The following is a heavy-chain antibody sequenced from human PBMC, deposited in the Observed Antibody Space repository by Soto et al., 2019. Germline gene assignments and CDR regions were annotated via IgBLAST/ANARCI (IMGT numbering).Heavy chain of an antibody. J-gene: IGHJ4*02. CDR3: ARASTYCGGDCYSPYFDY. Sequence: ASVKVSCKASGGTFSSYAISWVRQAPGQGLEWMGGIIPIFGTANYAQKFQGRVTITADESTSTAYMELTSLRSEDTAVYYCARASTYCGGDCYSPYFDYWGQGTLVTVSS. CDR2: IIPIFGTA. V-gene: IGHV1-69*13. D-gene: IGHD2-21*02. CDR1: GGTFSSYA.